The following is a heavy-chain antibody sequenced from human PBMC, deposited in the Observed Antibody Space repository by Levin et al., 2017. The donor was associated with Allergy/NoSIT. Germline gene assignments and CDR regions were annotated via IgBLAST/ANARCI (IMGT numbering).Heavy chain of an antibody. D-gene: IGHD2/OR15-2a*01. V-gene: IGHV3-23*01. J-gene: IGHJ4*02. CDR1: GFTFSSHT. CDR2: IGATGEHS. Sequence: GASVKVSCAASGFTFSSHTMNWVRQAPGGGLEWVSSIGATGEHSFYAASVQGRFAISRDNFKNMLYLQMNNLRAEDTALYYCTRDRPFSDFDYWGQGSLVTVSS. CDR3: TRDRPFSDFDY.